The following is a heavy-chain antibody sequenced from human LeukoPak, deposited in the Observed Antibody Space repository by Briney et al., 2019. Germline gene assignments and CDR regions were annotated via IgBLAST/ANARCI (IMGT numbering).Heavy chain of an antibody. V-gene: IGHV4-34*01. CDR3: ARAGPSSGWWPMWFDP. CDR2: INHSGST. Sequence: PSETLSLTCAVYGGSFSGYYWSWIRQPPGKGLEWIGEINHSGSTNYNPSLKSRVTISVDTSKNQFSLKLSSVTAADTAVYYCARAGPSSGWWPMWFDPWGQGTLVTVSS. CDR1: GGSFSGYY. D-gene: IGHD6-19*01. J-gene: IGHJ5*02.